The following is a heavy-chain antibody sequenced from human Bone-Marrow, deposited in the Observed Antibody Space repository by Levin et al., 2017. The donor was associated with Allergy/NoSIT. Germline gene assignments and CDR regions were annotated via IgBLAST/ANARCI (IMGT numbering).Heavy chain of an antibody. V-gene: IGHV4-39*01. J-gene: IGHJ3*01. CDR3: VRGDSSSAAFDF. CDR1: GVSITSSAHY. D-gene: IGHD6-13*01. Sequence: SSETLSLTCAVSGVSITSSAHYWVWIRQPPGKGLEWLASIYDSGRTFYNPSLKSRVTESVDTSKNQFSLELTSVTAADTAVYFCVRGDSSSAAFDFWGHGTNVIVSS. CDR2: IYDSGRT.